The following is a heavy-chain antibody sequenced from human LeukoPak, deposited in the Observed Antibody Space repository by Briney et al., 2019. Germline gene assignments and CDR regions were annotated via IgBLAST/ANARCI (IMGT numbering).Heavy chain of an antibody. V-gene: IGHV3-21*01. CDR3: ARDLWFGEFSYYYYGMDV. D-gene: IGHD3-10*01. J-gene: IGHJ6*02. CDR1: GFTFSSYS. Sequence: GGSLRLSCAASGFTFSSYSMNWVRQAPGKGLEWVSSISSSSSYIYYADSVKGRFTISRGNAKNSLYLQMNSLRAEDTAVYYCARDLWFGEFSYYYYGMDVWGQGTTVTVSS. CDR2: ISSSSSYI.